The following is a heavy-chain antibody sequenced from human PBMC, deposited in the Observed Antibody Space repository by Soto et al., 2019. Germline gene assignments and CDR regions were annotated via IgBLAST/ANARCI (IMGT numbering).Heavy chain of an antibody. Sequence: SVKVSCKASGGTFSSYAISWVRQAPGQGLEWMGGIIPIFGTANYAQRFQGRVTITADESTSTAYMELSSLRSKDTAVYYCWAGLFGVVYGMDVWGQGTTVTVSS. V-gene: IGHV1-69*13. CDR3: WAGLFGVVYGMDV. J-gene: IGHJ6*02. CDR2: IIPIFGTA. CDR1: GGTFSSYA. D-gene: IGHD3-3*01.